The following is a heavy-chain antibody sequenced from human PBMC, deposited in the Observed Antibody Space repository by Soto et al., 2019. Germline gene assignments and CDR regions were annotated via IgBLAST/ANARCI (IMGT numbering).Heavy chain of an antibody. CDR2: LSGDNGDI. CDR1: DYTFNSYG. J-gene: IGHJ4*02. Sequence: QVHLVQSGDESKKPGASVRVSCKASDYTFNSYGISWVRKAPGQGLEWMGWLSGDNGDIKYAQKFQGRVTMTTDISTSTVYMELRSLSSDDTAVYFCAGSRGFGFDFWGQGTLVTVSS. D-gene: IGHD3-22*01. CDR3: AGSRGFGFDF. V-gene: IGHV1-18*01.